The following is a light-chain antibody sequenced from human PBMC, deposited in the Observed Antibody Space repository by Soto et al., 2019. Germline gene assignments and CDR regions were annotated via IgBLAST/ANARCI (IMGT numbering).Light chain of an antibody. CDR3: SSYTSRSTLVV. J-gene: IGLJ2*01. CDR2: DVS. Sequence: QSALTQPASVSGSPGQSITISCTGTSSDVGAYNYVSWYQQHPGKAPKLMVFDVSNRPSGVSNRFSGSKSGNTASLTISGLQAEDEAVYYCSSYTSRSTLVVFGGGTKLTVL. CDR1: SSDVGAYNY. V-gene: IGLV2-14*01.